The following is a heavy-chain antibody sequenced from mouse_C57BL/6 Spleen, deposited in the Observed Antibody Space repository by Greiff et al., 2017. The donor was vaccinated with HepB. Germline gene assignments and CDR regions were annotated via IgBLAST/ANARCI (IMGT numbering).Heavy chain of an antibody. J-gene: IGHJ4*01. CDR1: GYTFTSYW. V-gene: IGHV1-69*01. CDR3: ARKAGYYAMDY. CDR2: IDPSDSYT. Sequence: VQLQQPGAELVMPGASVKLSCKASGYTFTSYWMHWVKQRPGQGLEWIGEIDPSDSYTNYNQKFKGKSTLTVDKSSSTAYMQFSSLTSEDSAVDYCARKAGYYAMDYWGQGTSVTVSS.